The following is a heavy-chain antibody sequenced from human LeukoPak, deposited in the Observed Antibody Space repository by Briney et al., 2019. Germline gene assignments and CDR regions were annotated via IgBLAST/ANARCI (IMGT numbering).Heavy chain of an antibody. CDR3: ARLTVTAISYYMDV. V-gene: IGHV3-7*01. D-gene: IGHD2-21*02. Sequence: GGSLRLSCAASGFTFSSYWMSWVRQAPGKGLEWVANIKQDGSEKYYVDSVKGRFTISRDNAKNSLYLQMNSLRAEDTAVYYCARLTVTAISYYMDVWGKGTTVTISS. J-gene: IGHJ6*03. CDR2: IKQDGSEK. CDR1: GFTFSSYW.